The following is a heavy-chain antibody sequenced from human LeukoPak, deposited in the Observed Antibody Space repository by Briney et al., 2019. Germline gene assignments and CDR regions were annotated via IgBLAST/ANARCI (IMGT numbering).Heavy chain of an antibody. D-gene: IGHD5-24*01. J-gene: IGHJ3*02. V-gene: IGHV3-23*01. Sequence: GGSLRLSCAASGFTFSSYGMSWVRQAPGKGLEWVSAISGSGGSTYYADSVKGRFTISRDNSKNTLYLQMNSLRAEDTAVYYCAKYREMATMRGAFDIWGQGTVVTVSS. CDR1: GFTFSSYG. CDR3: AKYREMATMRGAFDI. CDR2: ISGSGGST.